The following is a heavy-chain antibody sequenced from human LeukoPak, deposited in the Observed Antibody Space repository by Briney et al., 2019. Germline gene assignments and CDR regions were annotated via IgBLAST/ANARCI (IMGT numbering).Heavy chain of an antibody. CDR2: IRYDGSNK. J-gene: IGHJ4*02. CDR1: GFTFSSYG. D-gene: IGHD5-18*01. V-gene: IGHV3-30*02. CDR3: AKTRYSYGLTSNFDY. Sequence: GGSLRLSCAASGFTFSSYGMHWVRQAPGKGLEWVAFIRYDGSNKYYADSVKGRFTISRDDAKNSLYLQMNSLRAEDTALYYCAKTRYSYGLTSNFDYWGQGTLVTVSS.